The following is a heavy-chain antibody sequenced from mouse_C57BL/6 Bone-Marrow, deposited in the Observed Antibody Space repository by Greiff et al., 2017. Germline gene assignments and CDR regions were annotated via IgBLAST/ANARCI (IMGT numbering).Heavy chain of an antibody. D-gene: IGHD1-3*01. CDR3: ARHYGSSFAY. J-gene: IGHJ3*01. Sequence: DVMLVESGGGLVKPGGSLKLSCAASGFTFSSYAMSWVRQTPEKRLEWVATISDGGSYTYYPDNVKGRFTISRDNAKNNLYLQMSHLKSEDTAMYYCARHYGSSFAYWGQGTLVTVSA. V-gene: IGHV5-4*03. CDR1: GFTFSSYA. CDR2: ISDGGSYT.